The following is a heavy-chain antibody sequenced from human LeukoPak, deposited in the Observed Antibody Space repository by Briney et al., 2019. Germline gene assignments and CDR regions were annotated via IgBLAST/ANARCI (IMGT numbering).Heavy chain of an antibody. D-gene: IGHD2-21*02. CDR1: GFTFSSYG. J-gene: IGHJ4*02. Sequence: GRSLRLSCAASGFTFSSYGMHWGRQAPGKGLEWVANIKEDGSKTYYVDSVKGRFTISRDNAKNSLYLQMNSLRAEDTALYYCARYVTALDYWGQGTLVTVSS. V-gene: IGHV3-7*03. CDR3: ARYVTALDY. CDR2: IKEDGSKT.